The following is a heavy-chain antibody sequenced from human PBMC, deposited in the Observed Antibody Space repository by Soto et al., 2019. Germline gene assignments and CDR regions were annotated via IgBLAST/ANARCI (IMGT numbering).Heavy chain of an antibody. Sequence: SQTLYRTCTVSGDSSSTSGYYWGWIRQPAGKGLGWIGNIYYIGSTFYNRSLKSRVTISVXSSRNQXALTVRSVSAAAAAVYFCARLRYAYHQKYFHYWGQATLVTVSS. D-gene: IGHD2-2*01. CDR1: GDSSSTSGYY. J-gene: IGHJ4*02. CDR3: ARLRYAYHQKYFHY. V-gene: IGHV4-39*01. CDR2: IYYIGST.